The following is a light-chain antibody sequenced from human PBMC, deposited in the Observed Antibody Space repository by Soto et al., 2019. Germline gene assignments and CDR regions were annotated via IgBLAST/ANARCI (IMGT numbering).Light chain of an antibody. J-gene: IGKJ1*01. CDR3: QQYGSAPWT. CDR2: GAS. Sequence: EIVLTQSPGTLSLSPGERATLSCRASQSVSSSYLAWYQQKPGQAPRLLIYGASSRATGNPDRFSGSGSGTDVTLTISRLEPEDVAVDYCQQYGSAPWTFGQGTKVEIK. CDR1: QSVSSSY. V-gene: IGKV3-20*01.